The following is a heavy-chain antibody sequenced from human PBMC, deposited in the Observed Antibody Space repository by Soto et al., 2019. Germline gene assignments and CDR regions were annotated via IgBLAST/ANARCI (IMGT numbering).Heavy chain of an antibody. D-gene: IGHD3-22*01. CDR1: GYTFTSYA. Sequence: ASVKVSCKASGYTFTSYAMDWVRQAPGQRLEWMGWINAGNGNTKYSQKFQGRVTITRDTSASTAYMEMSSLRSEDTAVYYCARDHVYYDSSGYQYYFDYWGQGTLVTVSS. J-gene: IGHJ4*02. CDR3: ARDHVYYDSSGYQYYFDY. V-gene: IGHV1-3*01. CDR2: INAGNGNT.